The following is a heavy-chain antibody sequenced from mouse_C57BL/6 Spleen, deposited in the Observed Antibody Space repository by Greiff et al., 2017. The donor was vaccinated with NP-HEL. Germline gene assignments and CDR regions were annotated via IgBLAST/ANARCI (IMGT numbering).Heavy chain of an antibody. Sequence: SGPELVKPGASVKISCKASGYAFSSSWMNWVKQRPGKGLEWIGRSYPGDGDTNYNGKFKGKATLTADKSSSTAYMQLSSLTSEDSAVYFCARQSYGSSYGDYWGQGTTLTVSS. J-gene: IGHJ2*01. V-gene: IGHV1-82*01. CDR1: GYAFSSSW. CDR2: SYPGDGDT. CDR3: ARQSYGSSYGDY. D-gene: IGHD1-1*01.